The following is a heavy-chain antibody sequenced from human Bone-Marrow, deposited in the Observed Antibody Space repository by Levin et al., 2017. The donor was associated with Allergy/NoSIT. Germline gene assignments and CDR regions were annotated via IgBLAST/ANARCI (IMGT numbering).Heavy chain of an antibody. J-gene: IGHJ4*02. V-gene: IGHV3-74*03. CDR1: GLSFRSYW. CDR3: ASEYYGVLTGYYYDY. D-gene: IGHD3-9*01. CDR2: ISTDGSRT. Sequence: GGSLRLSCAASGLSFRSYWMHWVRQAPGEGLVWVSRISTDGSRTMYADSVKGRFTISRDNAKNTLYLGMNSLRVEDTAVYYCASEYYGVLTGYYYDYWGQGALVTVSS.